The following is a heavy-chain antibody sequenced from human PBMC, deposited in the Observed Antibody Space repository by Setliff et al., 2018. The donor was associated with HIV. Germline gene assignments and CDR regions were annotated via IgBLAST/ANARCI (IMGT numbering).Heavy chain of an antibody. CDR1: GGSVNNYY. V-gene: IGHV4-59*08. Sequence: SETLSLTCNVSGGSVNNYYWSWIRQPPGKGLDWIGSIDYSVSTNYNPSLKSRVTISVDTSKNQFSLKLNSVTAADTAVYYCARTPYYYDSSGYYMDVWGKGTTVTVSS. CDR3: ARTPYYYDSSGYYMDV. CDR2: IDYSVST. D-gene: IGHD3-22*01. J-gene: IGHJ6*03.